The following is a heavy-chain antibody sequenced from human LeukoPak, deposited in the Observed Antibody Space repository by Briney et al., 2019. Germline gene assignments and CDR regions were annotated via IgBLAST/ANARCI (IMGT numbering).Heavy chain of an antibody. CDR1: GFPFSSYA. D-gene: IGHD2-2*03. J-gene: IGHJ5*02. V-gene: IGHV3-23*01. CDR3: AKRKVDIVIPPAGWTGWFDR. CDR2: LNSNGGTT. Sequence: GGSLRLSCAASGFPFSSYAMSWVRQAPGKGLEWVSTLNSNGGTTYYADSVKGRFTISRDNSKNTLYLQMNSLRDEDTAVYYCAKRKVDIVIPPAGWTGWFDRWGQGTLVIVSS.